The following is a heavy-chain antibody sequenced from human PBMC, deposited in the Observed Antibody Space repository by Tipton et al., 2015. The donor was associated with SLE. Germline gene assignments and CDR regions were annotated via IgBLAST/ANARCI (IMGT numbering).Heavy chain of an antibody. D-gene: IGHD1-26*01. CDR2: IYSSDLI. CDR1: GGSISSDGNY. J-gene: IGHJ3*02. V-gene: IGHV4-31*03. CDR3: ARHEAYSGSSPFDI. Sequence: TLSLTCTVSGGSISSDGNYWNWNRQHPGKGLEWIGYIYSSDLIHYNPSLKSRVAISFNTSTNQFPLKLSSVSAADTAVYYCARHEAYSGSSPFDIWGHGTMVTVSS.